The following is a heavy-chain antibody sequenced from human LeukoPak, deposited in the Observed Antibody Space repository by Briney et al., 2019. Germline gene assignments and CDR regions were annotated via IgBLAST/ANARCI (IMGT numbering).Heavy chain of an antibody. D-gene: IGHD2-2*01. V-gene: IGHV1-18*04. CDR2: ISAYNGNT. J-gene: IGHJ5*02. CDR3: ARDLGVGGYCSSTSCSWFDP. CDR1: GYTFTSYG. Sequence: ASVRVSCTASGYTFTSYGISWVRQAPGQGLEWMGWISAYNGNTNYAQKLQGRVTITTDPSTSTAYMELRSLSSDDTAVYYCARDLGVGGYCSSTSCSWFDPWGQGTLVTVSS.